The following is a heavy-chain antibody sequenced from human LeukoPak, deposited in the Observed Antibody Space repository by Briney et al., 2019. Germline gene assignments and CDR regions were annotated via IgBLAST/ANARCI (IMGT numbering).Heavy chain of an antibody. J-gene: IGHJ4*02. CDR1: GFTFDDYA. V-gene: IGHV3-9*01. D-gene: IGHD2-21*02. CDR3: AKDHCGGDCYSGFDY. Sequence: GGSLRLSCAASGFTFDDYAMHWVRQAPGKGLEWVSGISWNSGSIGYADSVKGRFTISRDNAKNSLYLQMNSLRAEDTALYYCAKDHCGGDCYSGFDYWGQGTLVTVSS. CDR2: ISWNSGSI.